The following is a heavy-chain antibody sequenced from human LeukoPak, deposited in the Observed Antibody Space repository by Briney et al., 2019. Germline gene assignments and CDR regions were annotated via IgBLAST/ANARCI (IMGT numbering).Heavy chain of an antibody. CDR2: IHHSGST. V-gene: IGHV4-4*02. J-gene: IGHJ4*02. CDR3: WHSGYESGFDY. Sequence: SGTLSLTCAVSGGAISSGNWWSWVRQPPGKGLEWIGEIHHSGSTNYNPSLKSRVTISVDNSKNQFSLKVRSVTAADTAVYYCWHSGYESGFDYWGQGTLVTVSS. D-gene: IGHD5-12*01. CDR1: GGAISSGNW.